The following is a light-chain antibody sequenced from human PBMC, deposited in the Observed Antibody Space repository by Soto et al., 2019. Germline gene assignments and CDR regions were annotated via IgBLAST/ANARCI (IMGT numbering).Light chain of an antibody. CDR1: SSNIGAGYD. V-gene: IGLV1-40*01. J-gene: IGLJ2*01. CDR3: GTWDSSLSAGQVV. Sequence: QSVLTQPPSVSGAPGQRVTISCTGSSSNIGAGYDVHWYQQLPGTAPKLLIYGNSNRPSGVPDRFSGSKSGTSATLGITGLQTGDEADYYCGTWDSSLSAGQVVFGGGTKVTVL. CDR2: GNS.